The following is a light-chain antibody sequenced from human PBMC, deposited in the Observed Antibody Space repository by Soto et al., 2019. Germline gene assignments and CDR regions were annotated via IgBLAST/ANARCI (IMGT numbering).Light chain of an antibody. CDR3: QQSFASPPLT. CDR2: DAS. J-gene: IGKJ4*01. Sequence: DIQMTQSPSSRSASVGDRVTITCRASQYISRYLNWYQKKPGKAPKLLIYDASTLQSGVPPRFSGSGSGSDFSLTISSLQPEDFATYYCQQSFASPPLTFGGGTKVDIK. V-gene: IGKV1-39*01. CDR1: QYISRY.